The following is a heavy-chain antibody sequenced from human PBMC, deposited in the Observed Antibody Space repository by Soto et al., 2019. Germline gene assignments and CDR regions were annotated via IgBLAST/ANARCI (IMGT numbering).Heavy chain of an antibody. CDR3: VRIRRGDGYTFGY. V-gene: IGHV3-74*01. CDR2: INIDGSTT. J-gene: IGHJ4*02. CDR1: GFSLSNYW. Sequence: EVQLVESGGVSVQPGGSLRLSCAASGFSLSNYWMHWVRQAPGKGLVWVSRINIDGSTTTYADSVKGRFTISRDNGKNALYLEMNSHRDEGTAVYYCVRIRRGDGYTFGYWGQGTLVTVSS. D-gene: IGHD5-12*01.